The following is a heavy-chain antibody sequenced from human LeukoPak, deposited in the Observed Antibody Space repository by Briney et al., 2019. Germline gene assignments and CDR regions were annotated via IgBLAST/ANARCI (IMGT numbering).Heavy chain of an antibody. J-gene: IGHJ5*02. CDR2: IYYSGST. D-gene: IGHD3-22*01. CDR3: ARRDYYDSSGYYH. CDR1: GGSISSSSYY. V-gene: IGHV4-39*01. Sequence: KPSETLSLTCTVSGGSISSSSYYWGWIRQPPGKGLEWIGSIYYSGSTYYNPSLKSPVTISVYTSKNQFSLKLSSVTAADTAVYYCARRDYYDSSGYYHWGQGTLVTVSS.